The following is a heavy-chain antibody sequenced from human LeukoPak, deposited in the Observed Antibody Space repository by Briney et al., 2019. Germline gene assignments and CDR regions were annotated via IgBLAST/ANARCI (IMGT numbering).Heavy chain of an antibody. D-gene: IGHD2-2*01. CDR2: IYYSGST. V-gene: IGHV4-59*06. CDR3: AGRAVVPAVFTWDWFDP. Sequence: SETLSLTCTVSGGSLSSYYWSWLRQPPGKGLEWIGYIYYSGSTYYNPSPMSRVTTSADTSKNKFSLMLSSVTAADTAVYYCAGRAVVPAVFTWDWFDPWGRGTGITVSS. CDR1: GGSLSSYY. J-gene: IGHJ5*02.